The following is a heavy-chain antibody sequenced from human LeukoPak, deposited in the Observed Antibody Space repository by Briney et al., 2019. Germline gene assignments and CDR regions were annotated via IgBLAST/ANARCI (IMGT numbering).Heavy chain of an antibody. Sequence: PGGSLRLSCVGAGVTFSNYAMTWVRQAPGKELGWVSGISGSGDRTYYADSVKGRFTISRDNSKNTRYLQMNSLTDDDSAVYYCAIDRIPVAGRQDIWDYWGQGTLVTVSS. CDR2: ISGSGDRT. J-gene: IGHJ4*02. D-gene: IGHD6-19*01. V-gene: IGHV3-23*01. CDR3: AIDRIPVAGRQDIWDY. CDR1: GVTFSNYA.